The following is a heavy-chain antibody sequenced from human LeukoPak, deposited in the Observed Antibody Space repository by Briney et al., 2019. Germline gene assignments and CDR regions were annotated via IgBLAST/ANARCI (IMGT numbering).Heavy chain of an antibody. V-gene: IGHV1-69*05. CDR1: GGTFSSYA. CDR3: ATYYYGSGSYFGP. CDR2: IIPIFGTA. D-gene: IGHD3-10*01. J-gene: IGHJ5*02. Sequence: GASVKVSCKASGGTFSSYAISWVRQAPGQGLEWMGGIIPIFGTANYAQKFQGRVTITTDESTSTAYMELSSLRSEDTAVYYCATYYYGSGSYFGPWGQGTLVTVSS.